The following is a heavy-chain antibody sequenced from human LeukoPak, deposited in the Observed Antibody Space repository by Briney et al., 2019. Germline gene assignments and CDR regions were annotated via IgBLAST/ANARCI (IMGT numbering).Heavy chain of an antibody. J-gene: IGHJ4*02. D-gene: IGHD6-13*01. CDR3: ARDDSSSWFRY. CDR1: GFIFSSYG. CDR2: ISYDGSNK. Sequence: GRSLRLPCAASGFIFSSYGMHWVRQAPGKGLERVAVISYDGSNKYYADSVKGRFTISRDNSKNTLYLQMNSLRAEDTAVYYCARDDSSSWFRYWGQGTLVTVSS. V-gene: IGHV3-30*03.